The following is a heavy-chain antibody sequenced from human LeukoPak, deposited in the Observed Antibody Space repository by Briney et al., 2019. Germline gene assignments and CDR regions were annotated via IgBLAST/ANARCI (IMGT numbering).Heavy chain of an antibody. CDR2: INSDGSST. Sequence: GGSLRLSCAASGFTFSSYWMHWVRQAPGKGLVWVSRINSDGSSTSYADSVKGRFTISRDNAKNTLYLQMNSLGAEDTAVYYCARISDYYDSSGYRLEYFQHWGQGTLVTVSS. CDR1: GFTFSSYW. CDR3: ARISDYYDSSGYRLEYFQH. D-gene: IGHD3-22*01. V-gene: IGHV3-74*01. J-gene: IGHJ1*01.